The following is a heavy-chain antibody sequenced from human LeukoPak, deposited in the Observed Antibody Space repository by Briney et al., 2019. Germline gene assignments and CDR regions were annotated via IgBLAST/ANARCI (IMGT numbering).Heavy chain of an antibody. J-gene: IGHJ4*02. V-gene: IGHV1-69*04. CDR1: GGTFSSYA. D-gene: IGHD3-22*01. CDR3: ARDYYYDSSGYGLDY. Sequence: ASVKVSCKASGGTFSSYAISWVRRAPGQGLEWMGRIIPILGIANYAQKFQGRVTITADKSTSTAYMELSSLRSEDTAVYYCARDYYYDSSGYGLDYWGQGTLVTVSS. CDR2: IIPILGIA.